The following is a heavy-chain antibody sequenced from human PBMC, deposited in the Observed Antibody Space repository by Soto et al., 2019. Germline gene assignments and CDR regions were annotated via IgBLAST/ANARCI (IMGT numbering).Heavy chain of an antibody. CDR1: GFTFDDYA. V-gene: IGHV3-9*01. D-gene: IGHD2-8*01. J-gene: IGHJ6*03. CDR3: AKDKSTGVYSYYRYMDV. Sequence: EVQLVESGGGLVQPDRSLRLSCAASGFTFDDYAMHWVRQAPGKGLEWVSGISWNSGNLDYADSVKGRFTISRDNAKNSLYLQMNSLRPEDTALYYCAKDKSTGVYSYYRYMDVWGKGTTVTVSS. CDR2: ISWNSGNL.